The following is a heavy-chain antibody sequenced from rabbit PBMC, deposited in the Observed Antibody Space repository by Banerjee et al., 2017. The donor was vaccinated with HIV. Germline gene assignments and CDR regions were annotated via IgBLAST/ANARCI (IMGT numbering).Heavy chain of an antibody. CDR3: ARDGYAGHGYPNL. Sequence: QSLQESGGGLFQPGGSLALTCKASGFSLSNNYVMCWVRQAPGKGLEWIACIISSTGTTRYASWVNGRFTISRSTSLNTVDLKMTSLTAADTATYFCARDGYAGHGYPNLWGPGTLVTVS. J-gene: IGHJ4*01. D-gene: IGHD6-1*01. CDR2: IISSTGTT. V-gene: IGHV1S43*01. CDR1: GFSLSNNYV.